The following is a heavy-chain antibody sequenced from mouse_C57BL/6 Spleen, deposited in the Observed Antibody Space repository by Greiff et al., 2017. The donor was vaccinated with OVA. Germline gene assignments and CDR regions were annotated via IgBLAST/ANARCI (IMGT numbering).Heavy chain of an antibody. CDR3: ARGEGYDVGFAY. D-gene: IGHD2-2*01. V-gene: IGHV3-6*01. J-gene: IGHJ3*01. Sequence: DVKLQESGPGLVKPSQSLSLTCSVTGYSITSGYYWNWIRQFPGNKLEWMGYISYDGSNNYNPSLKNRISITRDTSKNQFFLKLNSVTTEDTATYYCARGEGYDVGFAYWGQGTLVTVSA. CDR1: GYSITSGYY. CDR2: ISYDGSN.